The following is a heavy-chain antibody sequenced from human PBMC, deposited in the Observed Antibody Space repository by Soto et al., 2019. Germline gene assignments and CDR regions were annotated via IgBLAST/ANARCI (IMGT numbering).Heavy chain of an antibody. CDR2: ISAYNGNT. CDR3: ARWDTAMALYYYYGMDV. V-gene: IGHV1-18*01. D-gene: IGHD5-18*01. CDR1: GYTFTSYG. Sequence: QVQLVQSGAEVKKPGASVKVSCKASGYTFTSYGISWVRQAPGQGLEWMGWISAYNGNTNYAQKLQGRVTMTTDTSTSTAYMELRSLRSDDTAGYYCARWDTAMALYYYYGMDVWGQGTTVTVSS. J-gene: IGHJ6*02.